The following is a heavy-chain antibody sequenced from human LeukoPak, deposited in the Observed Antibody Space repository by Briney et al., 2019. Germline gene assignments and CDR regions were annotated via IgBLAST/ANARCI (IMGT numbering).Heavy chain of an antibody. CDR1: GGSFSGYY. CDR2: INHSGST. V-gene: IGHV4-34*01. CDR3: ARGRKWEGLPPLGKRRYYFDY. J-gene: IGHJ4*02. Sequence: SETLSLTCAVYGGSFSGYYWSWIRQPPGKGLEWIGEINHSGSTNYNPSLKSRVTISVDTSKNQFSLNLSSVTAADTAVYYCARGRKWEGLPPLGKRRYYFDYWGQGTLVTVSS. D-gene: IGHD1-26*01.